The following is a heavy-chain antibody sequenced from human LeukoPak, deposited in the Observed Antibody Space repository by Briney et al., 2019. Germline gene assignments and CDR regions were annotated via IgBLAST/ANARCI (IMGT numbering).Heavy chain of an antibody. V-gene: IGHV3-66*01. CDR2: IYSGGST. D-gene: IGHD6-13*01. CDR1: GFTVSSNY. J-gene: IGHJ4*02. CDR3: ARDLAAAGTGGIDY. Sequence: GGSLRLSCAASGFTVSSNYMSWVRQAPGKGLEWVSVIYSGGSTYYADSAKGRFTISRDNSKNTLYLQMNSLRAEDTAVYYCARDLAAAGTGGIDYWGQGTLVTVSS.